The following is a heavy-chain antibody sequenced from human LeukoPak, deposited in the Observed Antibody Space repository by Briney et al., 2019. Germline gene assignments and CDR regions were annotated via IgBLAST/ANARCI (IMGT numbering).Heavy chain of an antibody. J-gene: IGHJ4*02. CDR3: VRAYDILTGPEY. D-gene: IGHD3-9*01. Sequence: GWSLTLSCAASGFTFSRYGTHWVRQAPGKGLEWVAFIWYDVSHKYYADSVKGRFTISRDNSKNMLDLQMNSLSAEDTAVYYCVRAYDILTGPEYWGQGTLVTVSS. V-gene: IGHV3-33*01. CDR1: GFTFSRYG. CDR2: IWYDVSHK.